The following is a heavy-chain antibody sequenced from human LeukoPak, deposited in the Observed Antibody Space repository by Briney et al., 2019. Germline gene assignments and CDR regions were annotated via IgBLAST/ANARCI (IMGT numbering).Heavy chain of an antibody. Sequence: ASVKVSCKASGYTFTGYYLHWVRQAPGQGLEWMGWINPDSGSTGYAQKFQGRVTMTRDTSITTASMELTRLRSDDTGVYYCASGPRIATRPLYYFDYWGQGTLVTVSS. J-gene: IGHJ4*02. CDR1: GYTFTGYY. D-gene: IGHD6-6*01. CDR2: INPDSGST. V-gene: IGHV1-2*02. CDR3: ASGPRIATRPLYYFDY.